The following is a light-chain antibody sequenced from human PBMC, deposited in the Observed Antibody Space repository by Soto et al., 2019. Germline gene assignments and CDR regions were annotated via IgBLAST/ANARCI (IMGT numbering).Light chain of an antibody. V-gene: IGKV1-27*01. CDR1: QGISNY. J-gene: IGKJ2*02. CDR3: QTYNSAPCT. CDR2: AAS. Sequence: DIQMTHSPSSLSASVGDRVTITCRARQGISNYLAWYQQKPGKVPKRLIYAASTLQSGFPSRFSGSGSGTDFTLTISSLQPEDVATYYCQTYNSAPCTFGQGTKLKIK.